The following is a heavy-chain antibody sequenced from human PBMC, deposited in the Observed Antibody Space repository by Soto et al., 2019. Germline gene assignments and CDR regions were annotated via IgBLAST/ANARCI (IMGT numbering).Heavy chain of an antibody. D-gene: IGHD5-12*01. CDR3: ARVGMATEYFDY. V-gene: IGHV4-59*01. CDR2: IYYSGST. CDR1: GGSISSYY. Sequence: SETLSLTCTVSGGSISSYYWSWIRQPPGKGLEWIGYIYYSGSTNYNPSLKSRVTISVDTSKNQFSLKLSSVTAADTAVYYCARVGMATEYFDYWGQGTLVTVSS. J-gene: IGHJ4*02.